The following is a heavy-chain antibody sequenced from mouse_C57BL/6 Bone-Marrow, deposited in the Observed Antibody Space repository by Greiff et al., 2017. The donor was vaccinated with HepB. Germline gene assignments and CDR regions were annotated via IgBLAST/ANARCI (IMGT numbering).Heavy chain of an antibody. CDR3: AREGGSGPFTEYFDV. Sequence: QVQLQQSGAELARPGASVKLSCKASGYTFTSYGISWVKQRTGQGLEWIGEIYPRSGNTYYNEKFKGKATLTADKSSSTAYMQLRSLTSEDSAVYFCAREGGSGPFTEYFDVWGTGTTVTVSA. D-gene: IGHD1-1*01. J-gene: IGHJ1*03. CDR1: GYTFTSYG. CDR2: IYPRSGNT. V-gene: IGHV1-81*01.